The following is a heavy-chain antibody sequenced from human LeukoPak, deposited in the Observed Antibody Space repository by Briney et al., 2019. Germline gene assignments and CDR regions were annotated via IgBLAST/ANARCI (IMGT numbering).Heavy chain of an antibody. D-gene: IGHD2-2*01. CDR1: GYSFTSYW. V-gene: IGHV5-51*01. Sequence: GESLKISCKGSGYSFTSYWIGWVRQMPGKGLEWMGIIYPGDSDTRYSPSFQGQVTISADKSISTAYLQWSSLKASDTPMYYCARLFVPAAMAGWFDSWGQGTLVTVSS. J-gene: IGHJ5*01. CDR2: IYPGDSDT. CDR3: ARLFVPAAMAGWFDS.